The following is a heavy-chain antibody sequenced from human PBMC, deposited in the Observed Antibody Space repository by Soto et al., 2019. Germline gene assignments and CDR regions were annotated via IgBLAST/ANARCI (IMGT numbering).Heavy chain of an antibody. CDR1: GYTFTSYG. D-gene: IGHD3-3*01. J-gene: IGHJ6*02. V-gene: IGHV1-18*01. CDR2: ISAYNGNT. Sequence: ASVKVSCKASGYTFTSYGISWVRQAPGQGLEWMGWISAYNGNTNYAQKLQGRVTMTTDTSTSTAYMELRSLRSDDTAVYYCASSWSHDFWGGYYTGTDYYGMDVWGQGTTVTVSS. CDR3: ASSWSHDFWGGYYTGTDYYGMDV.